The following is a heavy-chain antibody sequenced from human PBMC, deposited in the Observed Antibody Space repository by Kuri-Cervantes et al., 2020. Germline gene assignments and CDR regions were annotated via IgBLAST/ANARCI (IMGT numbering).Heavy chain of an antibody. Sequence: GGSLRLSCAASGFPFSRYAMSWVRQAPGKGLEWVSVRGGGGSSANYAASVKGRFTISRDNAKKSLYLQINSLRAEETAVYHCARGGDLTGYYVYFDYWGQGALVTVSS. CDR3: ARGGDLTGYYVYFDY. J-gene: IGHJ4*02. V-gene: IGHV3-23*01. CDR2: RGGGGSSA. D-gene: IGHD3-9*01. CDR1: GFPFSRYA.